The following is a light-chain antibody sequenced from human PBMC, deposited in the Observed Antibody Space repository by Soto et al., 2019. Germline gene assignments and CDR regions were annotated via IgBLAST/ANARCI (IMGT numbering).Light chain of an antibody. J-gene: IGKJ1*01. CDR2: HAS. CDR3: QQRRT. Sequence: EIVLTQSPATLSLSPGERATLSCRAGQSVTNSLAWYQQQPGQAPRLLIYHASNRATGVPARFSGSGSGTDFTLTISSLEPADFAVYYCQQRRTFGQGTKVEIK. V-gene: IGKV3-11*01. CDR1: QSVTNS.